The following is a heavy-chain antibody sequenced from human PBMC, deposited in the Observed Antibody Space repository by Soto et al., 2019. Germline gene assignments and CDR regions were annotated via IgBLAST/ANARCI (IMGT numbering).Heavy chain of an antibody. J-gene: IGHJ3*02. CDR2: IYHSGST. Sequence: TLSLTCAVSGRSISSGVYSGSWIRPPPGNGLEWMGYIYHSGSTYYTPSLKSRVTISVDRSKNQFSLKLSSVTAEDTAVYYCAKIAEAGDSFDIWGQGTMVTVS. V-gene: IGHV4-30-2*01. CDR3: AKIAEAGDSFDI. D-gene: IGHD6-13*01. CDR1: GRSISSGVYS.